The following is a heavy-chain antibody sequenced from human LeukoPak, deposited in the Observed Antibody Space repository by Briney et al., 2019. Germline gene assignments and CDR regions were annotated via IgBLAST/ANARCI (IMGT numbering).Heavy chain of an antibody. CDR1: GGSISSYS. V-gene: IGHV4-59*01. D-gene: IGHD1-26*01. Sequence: SETLSLTCTVSGGSISSYSWNWIRQPPGKGLEWIGYIYYTGSTNYNPSLKSRVTLSVDTSKNQFSLRLSSVTAADTAVYYCARGGGGGSYFDYWGQGTLVTVSS. CDR2: IYYTGST. J-gene: IGHJ4*02. CDR3: ARGGGGGSYFDY.